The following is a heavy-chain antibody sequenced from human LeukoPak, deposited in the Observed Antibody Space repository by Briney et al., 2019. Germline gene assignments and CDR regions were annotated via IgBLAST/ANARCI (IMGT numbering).Heavy chain of an antibody. Sequence: PSQTLSLTCTVSGGSISSGGYYWSWIRQPPGKGLEWIGYIYYSGSTNYNPSLKSRVTISVDTSKNQFSLKLSSVTAADTAVYYCAREDYGDYRGWFDPWGQGTLVTVSS. CDR1: GGSISSGGYY. J-gene: IGHJ5*02. V-gene: IGHV4-61*08. CDR2: IYYSGST. D-gene: IGHD4-17*01. CDR3: AREDYGDYRGWFDP.